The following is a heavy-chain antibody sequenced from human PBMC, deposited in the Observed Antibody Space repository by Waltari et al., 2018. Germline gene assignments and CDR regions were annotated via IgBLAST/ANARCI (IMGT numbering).Heavy chain of an antibody. J-gene: IGHJ5*02. D-gene: IGHD3-3*01. Sequence: QVQLVQSGAEVKKPGASVKVSCKVSGYTLTELSMHWVRQAPGKGLEWMGGFDPEDGETIYAQKFQGRVTMTEDTSTDTAYMELSSLRSEDTAVYYCATTKQIYDFWSGYYVRNNWFDPWGLGTLVTVSS. V-gene: IGHV1-24*01. CDR1: GYTLTELS. CDR3: ATTKQIYDFWSGYYVRNNWFDP. CDR2: FDPEDGET.